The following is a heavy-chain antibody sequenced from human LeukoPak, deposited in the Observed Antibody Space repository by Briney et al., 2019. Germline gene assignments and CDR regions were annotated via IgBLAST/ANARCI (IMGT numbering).Heavy chain of an antibody. CDR3: ARDHGSDWHYFDY. D-gene: IGHD6-19*01. V-gene: IGHV3-48*03. CDR2: ISSSGNTI. J-gene: IGHJ4*02. Sequence: GGSLRLSCAASGFTFSSYEMNGVRQAPGKGLEWVSYISSSGNTIYYADSVKGRFTISRDNAKNSLYLQMNSLRAEDTAVYYCARDHGSDWHYFDYWGQGTLVTVSS. CDR1: GFTFSSYE.